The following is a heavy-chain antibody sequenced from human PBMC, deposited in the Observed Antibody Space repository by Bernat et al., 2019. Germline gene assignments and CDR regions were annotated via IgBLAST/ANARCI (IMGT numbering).Heavy chain of an antibody. CDR3: AKGRGYSGYDDLDY. Sequence: EVQLLESGGGLVQPGGSLRLSCAASGFTFSTYAMSWVRQAPGKGLEWVSTISGSGGSTYYVDSVKGRFTMSRDNPKNTLYVQMNSLRAEDTAVYYCAKGRGYSGYDDLDYWGQGTLVTVSS. J-gene: IGHJ4*02. CDR2: ISGSGGST. V-gene: IGHV3-23*01. CDR1: GFTFSTYA. D-gene: IGHD5-12*01.